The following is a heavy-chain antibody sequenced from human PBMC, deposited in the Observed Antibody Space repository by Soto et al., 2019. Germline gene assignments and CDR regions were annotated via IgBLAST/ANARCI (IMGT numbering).Heavy chain of an antibody. D-gene: IGHD3-10*01. CDR3: AKGQRLGERIYYYYGMDV. Sequence: EVQLLESGGGLVRPGGSLTLSCAASGFTFTNYVMNWVRQAPGKGLEWVSGISGSGGSTYYADSVKGRFTISRDNSKNTLHLQMNSLRAEDTAVYYCAKGQRLGERIYYYYGMDVWGQGTTVTISS. V-gene: IGHV3-23*01. CDR1: GFTFTNYV. J-gene: IGHJ6*02. CDR2: ISGSGGST.